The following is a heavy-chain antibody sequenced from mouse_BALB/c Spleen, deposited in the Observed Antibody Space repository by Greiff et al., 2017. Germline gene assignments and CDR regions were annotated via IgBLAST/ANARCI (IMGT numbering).Heavy chain of an antibody. CDR3: ARSGYWGFDY. D-gene: IGHD2-3*01. V-gene: IGHV1-54*01. CDR2: INPGSGGT. Sequence: QVQLQQSGAELVRPGTSVKVSCKASGYAFTNYLIEWVKQRPGQGLEWIGVINPGSGGTNYNEKFKGKATLTADKSSSTAYMQLSSLTSDDSAVYFCARSGYWGFDYWGQGTTLTVSS. CDR1: GYAFTNYL. J-gene: IGHJ2*01.